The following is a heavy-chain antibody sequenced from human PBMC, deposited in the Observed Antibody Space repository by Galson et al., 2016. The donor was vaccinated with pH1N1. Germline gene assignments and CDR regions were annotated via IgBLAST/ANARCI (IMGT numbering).Heavy chain of an antibody. V-gene: IGHV3-48*04. CDR1: GFTFSSYS. CDR3: TRAIAAADSH. Sequence: SGFTFSSYSMNWVRQAPGKGLEWVSYISLSSSIIHYADSVKGRFIISRDSAKNSLYLQMNSLRAEDTALYYCTRAIAAADSHWGQGTLVSVST. D-gene: IGHD6-13*01. CDR2: ISLSSSII. J-gene: IGHJ4*02.